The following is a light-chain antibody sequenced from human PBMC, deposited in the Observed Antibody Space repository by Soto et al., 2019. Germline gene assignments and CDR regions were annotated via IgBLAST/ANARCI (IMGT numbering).Light chain of an antibody. V-gene: IGLV3-25*03. CDR3: QSADSSGTCVV. Sequence: SYELTQPPSVSVSPGQTARITCSGDALPKQYAYWYQQKPGQAPVLVIYKDSEMPSGIPERFSGSSSGTTVTLTISGVQAEDEADYYCQSADSSGTCVVFGGGTKLTVL. CDR1: ALPKQY. J-gene: IGLJ2*01. CDR2: KDS.